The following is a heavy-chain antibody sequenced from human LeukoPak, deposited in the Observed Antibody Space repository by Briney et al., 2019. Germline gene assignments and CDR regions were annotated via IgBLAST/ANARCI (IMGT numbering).Heavy chain of an antibody. CDR1: GGSFSGYY. D-gene: IGHD3-22*01. V-gene: IGHV4-34*01. CDR2: INHSGST. CDR3: ARGRAPTFIHMVVVITVAFDI. J-gene: IGHJ3*02. Sequence: SETLSLTCAVYGGSFSGYYWSWIRQPPGKGLEWMGEINHSGSTNYNPTLKSAVTISVDTSKNQFSLKLSSVTAADTAVYYCARGRAPTFIHMVVVITVAFDIWGQGTMVTVSS.